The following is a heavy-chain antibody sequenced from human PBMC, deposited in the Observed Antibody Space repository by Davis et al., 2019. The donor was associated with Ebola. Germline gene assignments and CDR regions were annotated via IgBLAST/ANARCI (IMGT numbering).Heavy chain of an antibody. CDR3: ARDVVGASLFDY. V-gene: IGHV3-30*03. D-gene: IGHD1-26*01. CDR2: ISYDGSNK. CDR1: GFTFSSYG. J-gene: IGHJ4*02. Sequence: GESLKISCAASGFTFSSYGMHWVRQAPGKGLEWVAVISYDGSNKYYADSVKGRFTISRDNSKNTLYLQMNSLRAEDTAVYYCARDVVGASLFDYWGQGTLVTVSS.